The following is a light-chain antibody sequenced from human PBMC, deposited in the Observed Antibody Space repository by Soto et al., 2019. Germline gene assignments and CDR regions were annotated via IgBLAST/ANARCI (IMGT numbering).Light chain of an antibody. Sequence: QAVVTQPPSASGTPGQRVTVSCYGSTSDIGTNAVNWFQHLPGTAPRLLIYTNNQRPSGVPDRFSGSKSGTSASLAISGLQSEDEADYYCATWHDSFYVFGTGTKLTVL. CDR1: TSDIGTNA. J-gene: IGLJ1*01. CDR3: ATWHDSFYV. V-gene: IGLV1-44*01. CDR2: TNN.